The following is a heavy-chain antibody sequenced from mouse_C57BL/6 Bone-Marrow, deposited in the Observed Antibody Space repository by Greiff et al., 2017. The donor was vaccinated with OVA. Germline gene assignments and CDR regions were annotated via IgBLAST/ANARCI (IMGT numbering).Heavy chain of an antibody. CDR3: ARAGGLRRGGYWYFDV. Sequence: VQLQQPGAELVKPGASVKLSCKASGYTFTSYWMHWVKQRPGRGLEWIGRIDPNSGGTKYNEKFKSKATLTADKPSSTAYMQLSSLTSEDSAVXYCARAGGLRRGGYWYFDVWGTGTTVTVSS. J-gene: IGHJ1*03. CDR2: IDPNSGGT. CDR1: GYTFTSYW. D-gene: IGHD2-4*01. V-gene: IGHV1-72*01.